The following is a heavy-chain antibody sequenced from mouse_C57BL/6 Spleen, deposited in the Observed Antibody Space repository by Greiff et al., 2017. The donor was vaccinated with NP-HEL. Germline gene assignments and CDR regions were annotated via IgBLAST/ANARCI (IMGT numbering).Heavy chain of an antibody. J-gene: IGHJ2*01. CDR1: GYTFTSYW. CDR3: ARGIPITTVVATRYYFDY. V-gene: IGHV1-64*01. Sequence: QVQLQQPGAELVKPGASVKLSCKASGYTFTSYWMHWVKQRPGQGLEWIGMIHPNSGSTNYNEKFKSKATLTVDKSSSTAYMQLSSLTSEDSAVYYCARGIPITTVVATRYYFDYWGQGTTLTVSS. CDR2: IHPNSGST. D-gene: IGHD1-1*01.